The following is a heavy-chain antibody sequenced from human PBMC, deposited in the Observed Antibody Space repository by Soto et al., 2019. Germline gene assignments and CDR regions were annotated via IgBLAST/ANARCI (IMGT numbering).Heavy chain of an antibody. CDR1: GDSISGYY. J-gene: IGHJ4*02. CDR2: IYYIGNT. D-gene: IGHD6-19*01. Sequence: PSETLSLTCTVSGDSISGYYWTWIRQPPGRGLEWLGYIYYIGNTNYNPSLMSRVTISVDTSKNQFSLRLNSVTAADTAVYYCARQTVATTEGPGRLDYWGQGTLVTVSS. CDR3: ARQTVATTEGPGRLDY. V-gene: IGHV4-59*01.